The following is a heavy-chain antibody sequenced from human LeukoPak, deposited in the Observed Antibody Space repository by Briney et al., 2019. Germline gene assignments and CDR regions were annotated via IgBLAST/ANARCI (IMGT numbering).Heavy chain of an antibody. J-gene: IGHJ4*02. CDR1: GYTFTSYY. CDR3: ARAQATRYYFDY. CDR2: INPSGGST. Sequence: ASVKVSCKASGYTFTSYYMHWVRQAPGQGLEWMGIINPSGGSTSYAQKFQGRVTMTRDTSTSTVYMELSSLRSEDTAVYCCARAQATRYYFDYWGQGTLVTVSS. V-gene: IGHV1-46*01. D-gene: IGHD2-15*01.